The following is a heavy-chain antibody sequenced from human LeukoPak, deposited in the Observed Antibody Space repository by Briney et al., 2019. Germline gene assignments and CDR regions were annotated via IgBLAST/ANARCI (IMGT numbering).Heavy chain of an antibody. CDR2: IYPGDSDT. CDR3: ARLTMVRGVLDRFDY. Sequence: GASLKISCKGSGSSFTSYWIGWVRPLPGKGLERMGIIYPGDSDTRYSPSFQGQVTISADKSISTAYLQWSSLKASDTAMYYCARLTMVRGVLDRFDYWGQGTLVTVSS. V-gene: IGHV5-51*01. J-gene: IGHJ4*02. D-gene: IGHD3-10*01. CDR1: GSSFTSYW.